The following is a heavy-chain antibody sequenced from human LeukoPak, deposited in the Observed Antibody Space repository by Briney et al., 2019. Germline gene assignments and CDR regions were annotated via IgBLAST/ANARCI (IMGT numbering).Heavy chain of an antibody. V-gene: IGHV4-59*08. CDR2: IYYSGST. Sequence: PETLSLTCTVSGGSISSYYWSWIRQPPGKGLEWIGYIYYSGSTNYNPSLKSRVTISVDTSKNQFSLKLSSVTAADTAVYYCARPRYDFWSGTSIDFDYWGQGTLVTVSS. D-gene: IGHD3-3*01. CDR3: ARPRYDFWSGTSIDFDY. CDR1: GGSISSYY. J-gene: IGHJ4*02.